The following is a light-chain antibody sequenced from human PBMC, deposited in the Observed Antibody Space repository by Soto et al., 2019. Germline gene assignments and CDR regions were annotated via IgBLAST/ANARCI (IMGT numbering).Light chain of an antibody. J-gene: IGKJ1*01. Sequence: DIHITQSPSTLSASVGDRVTITCRASQSIGSSLAWYQQKPGKAPNLLISDASSLERGVPSRFSGSGSGTEFTLTIRSLQPDDFATYYCQQYNGYSRTFGQGTKVDIK. V-gene: IGKV1-5*01. CDR3: QQYNGYSRT. CDR2: DAS. CDR1: QSIGSS.